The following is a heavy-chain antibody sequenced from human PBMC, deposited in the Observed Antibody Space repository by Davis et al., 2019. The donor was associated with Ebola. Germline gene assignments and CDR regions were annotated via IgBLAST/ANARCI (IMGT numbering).Heavy chain of an antibody. J-gene: IGHJ4*02. CDR3: ARSLWPLGDY. V-gene: IGHV3-23*01. Sequence: GESLKISCAASGFTFSSYWMSWVRQAPGKGLEWVSAIRGSTYYADYVKGRFTISRDNSKNTLYLQMNSLRAEDTAVYYCARSLWPLGDYWGQGTLVTVYS. CDR1: GFTFSSYW. CDR2: IRGST. D-gene: IGHD3-10*01.